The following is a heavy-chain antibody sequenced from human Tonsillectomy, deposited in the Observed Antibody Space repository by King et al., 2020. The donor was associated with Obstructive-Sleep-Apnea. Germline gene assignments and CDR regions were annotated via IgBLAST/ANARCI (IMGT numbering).Heavy chain of an antibody. D-gene: IGHD3-16*01. Sequence: VQLVESGGGLVQPGGSLRLSCAASGITFSSYSMNWVRQAPGKGLEGVSYISSSTSTIYYADSVKGLCTISSDNAKNSLYLQMNSLRAEDTAVYYCATGGPDAFDFWGRGTMVTVSS. CDR2: ISSSTSTI. CDR1: GITFSSYS. CDR3: ATGGPDAFDF. J-gene: IGHJ3*01. V-gene: IGHV3-48*04.